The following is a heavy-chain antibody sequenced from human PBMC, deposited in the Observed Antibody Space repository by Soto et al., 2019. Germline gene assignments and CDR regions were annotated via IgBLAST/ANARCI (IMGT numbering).Heavy chain of an antibody. V-gene: IGHV1-69*12. CDR3: ARSGGLDRDFNY. CDR2: IIPMFDTP. J-gene: IGHJ4*02. Sequence: QVQLVQSGAEVKKPGSSVKVSCKASGGTFSSDSFSWVRQAPGQGLEWMGGIIPMFDTPIYAQKFQDRVTMTADESTSTAYMQLSSLRSGVTAVYYCARSGGLDRDFNYWGQGSLVTISS. D-gene: IGHD2-15*01. CDR1: GGTFSSDS.